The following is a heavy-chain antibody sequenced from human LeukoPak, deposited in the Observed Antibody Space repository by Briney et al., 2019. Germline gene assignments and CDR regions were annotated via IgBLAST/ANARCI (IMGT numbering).Heavy chain of an antibody. CDR3: AKDSEGALFFNWFDP. Sequence: PGGSLRLSCAASGFTFSSYAMSWVRQAPGKGLEWVSAISGSGGSTYYADSVKGRFTISRDNSKNTLYLQMNSLRAEDTAVYYCAKDSEGALFFNWFDPWGQGTLVTVSS. CDR2: ISGSGGST. V-gene: IGHV3-23*01. J-gene: IGHJ5*02. CDR1: GFTFSSYA. D-gene: IGHD3-10*02.